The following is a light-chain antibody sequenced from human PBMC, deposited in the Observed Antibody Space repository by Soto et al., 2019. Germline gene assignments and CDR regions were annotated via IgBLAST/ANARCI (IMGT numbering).Light chain of an antibody. J-gene: IGKJ5*01. CDR2: AAS. CDR3: QHYNSSPIT. Sequence: DIQMTQSPSSLSASVGDRVTITCRASQSISSYLNWYQQKPGKAPKLLIYAASSLQSGVPSRFSGSDAVTDFTLTISSLQPDDFATYYCQHYNSSPITFGQGTRLEIK. CDR1: QSISSY. V-gene: IGKV1-39*01.